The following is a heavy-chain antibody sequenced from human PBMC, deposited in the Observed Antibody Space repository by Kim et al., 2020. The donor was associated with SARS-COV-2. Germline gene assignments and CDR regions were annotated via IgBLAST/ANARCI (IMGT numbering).Heavy chain of an antibody. CDR1: GFSVSSHGVG. CDR3: AHHAYSGYVFDY. D-gene: IGHD5-12*01. V-gene: IGHV2-5*02. Sequence: SGPTLVKPTQTLTLTCTFSGFSVSSHGVGVGWIRQPPGKALEWLALIYWDDDKRYSPSLKTRLTITKDTSKNQVVLTVTNMDPVDTATYYCAHHAYSGYVFDYWGQGTLVTVSS. CDR2: IYWDDDK. J-gene: IGHJ4*02.